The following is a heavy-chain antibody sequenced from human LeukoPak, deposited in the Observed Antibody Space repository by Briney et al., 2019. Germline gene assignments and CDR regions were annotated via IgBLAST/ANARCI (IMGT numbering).Heavy chain of an antibody. CDR2: ISSSSNYK. CDR3: ARHTSGQPFDY. Sequence: GGSLRLSCAASGFTFSDYYMSWIRQAPGKGLEWISYISSSSNYKNYADSVQGRFTISRDNAKNSLYLQMNSLRAEDTAVYYCARHTSGQPFDYWGQGTLVTVSS. D-gene: IGHD6-19*01. J-gene: IGHJ4*02. V-gene: IGHV3-11*03. CDR1: GFTFSDYY.